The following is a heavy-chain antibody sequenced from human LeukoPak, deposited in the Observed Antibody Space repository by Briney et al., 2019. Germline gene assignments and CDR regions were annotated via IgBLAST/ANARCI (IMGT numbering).Heavy chain of an antibody. CDR2: INTENDNK. V-gene: IGHV1-18*01. D-gene: IGHD4-17*01. CDR1: GYNFENYG. J-gene: IGHJ4*02. CDR3: TRDWSTVTARRQDY. Sequence: ASVKVSCKASGYNFENYGISWVRQAPGQGLEWMGWINTENDNKQYAQKFQDRVTMTTETFTTTAYMELKSLRSDDTAVYYCTRDWSTVTARRQDYWGQGTLVTVSS.